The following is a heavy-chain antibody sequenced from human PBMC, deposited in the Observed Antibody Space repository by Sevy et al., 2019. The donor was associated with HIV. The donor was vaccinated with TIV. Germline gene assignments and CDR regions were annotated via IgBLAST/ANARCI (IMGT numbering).Heavy chain of an antibody. CDR2: IKADGSDK. CDR3: AHETFGRFES. J-gene: IGHJ4*02. CDR1: GFTFSANW. D-gene: IGHD3-16*01. Sequence: LSCAASGFTFSANWMNWVRQAPGKGLEWVANIKADGSDKHYVDSVEGRFTISRDNAKNLLFLQMNSLRVEDTAVYYCAHETFGRFESWGQGTLVTVSS. V-gene: IGHV3-7*01.